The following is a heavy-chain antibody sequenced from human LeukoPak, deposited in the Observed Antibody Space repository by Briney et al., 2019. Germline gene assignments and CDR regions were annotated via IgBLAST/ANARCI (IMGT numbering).Heavy chain of an antibody. J-gene: IGHJ3*02. CDR1: GFTFSSYS. CDR2: ISSSSSYI. D-gene: IGHD6-13*01. V-gene: IGHV3-21*01. CDR3: ARGTAVRSAFDI. Sequence: GGSLRLSCVASGFTFSSYSMNWVRQAPGKGLEWVSSISSSSSYIYYADSVKGRFTISRDNAKNSLYLQMNSLRAEDTAVYYCARGTAVRSAFDIWGQGTMGTVSS.